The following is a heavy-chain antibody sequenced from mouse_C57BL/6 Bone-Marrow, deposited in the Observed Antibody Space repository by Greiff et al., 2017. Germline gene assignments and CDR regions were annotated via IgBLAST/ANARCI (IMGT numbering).Heavy chain of an antibody. CDR3: ARDGFYPGSFEY. D-gene: IGHD2-2*01. J-gene: IGHJ2*01. Sequence: DVHLVESGGGLVKPGGSLKLSCAASGFTFSSYAMSWVRQTPEKRLEWVATISDGGSYTYYPDNVKGGITISRDNAKNNLYLQVGHLKSEDTAMYYCARDGFYPGSFEYWGKGTTLTVSS. CDR1: GFTFSSYA. CDR2: ISDGGSYT. V-gene: IGHV5-4*01.